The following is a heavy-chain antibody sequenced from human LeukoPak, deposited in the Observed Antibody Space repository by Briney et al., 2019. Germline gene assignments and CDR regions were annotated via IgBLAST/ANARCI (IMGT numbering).Heavy chain of an antibody. Sequence: SETLFLTCTVSGGSISSYYWSWIRQPPGKGLEWIGYIYYSGSTNYNPSLKSRVTISVDTSKNQFSLKLSSVTAADTAVYYCARHLEGDREGLGYFDYWGQGTLVTVSS. J-gene: IGHJ4*02. CDR2: IYYSGST. D-gene: IGHD3-16*01. V-gene: IGHV4-59*08. CDR1: GGSISSYY. CDR3: ARHLEGDREGLGYFDY.